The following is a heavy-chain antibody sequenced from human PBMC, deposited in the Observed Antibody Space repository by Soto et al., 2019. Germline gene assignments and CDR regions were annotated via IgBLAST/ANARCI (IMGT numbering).Heavy chain of an antibody. Sequence: QVQLVQSGAEVKKPGSSVKVSCKASGGTFSSYTISWVRQAPGQGLEWMGRISPILGIANYAQKFQGRVSITADKSTSTAYMELSSLRSEDTAVYYCARDFPTDYGYYVGGLGYWGQGTLVTVSS. D-gene: IGHD4-17*01. CDR1: GGTFSSYT. J-gene: IGHJ4*02. CDR2: ISPILGIA. CDR3: ARDFPTDYGYYVGGLGY. V-gene: IGHV1-69*08.